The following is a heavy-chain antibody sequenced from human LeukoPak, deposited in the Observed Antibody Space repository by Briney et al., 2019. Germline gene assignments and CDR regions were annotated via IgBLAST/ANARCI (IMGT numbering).Heavy chain of an antibody. CDR3: ARGVYIAAAQYGY. D-gene: IGHD6-13*01. J-gene: IGHJ4*02. CDR1: GGSISSYY. CDR2: IYYSGTT. Sequence: PSETPSLTCTVSGGSISSYYWNWIRQPPGKGLEWIGYIYYSGTTNYNPSLKSRVTISVDTSKNQFSLKLSSVTAADTAVYYCARGVYIAAAQYGYWGQGTLVTVSS. V-gene: IGHV4-59*01.